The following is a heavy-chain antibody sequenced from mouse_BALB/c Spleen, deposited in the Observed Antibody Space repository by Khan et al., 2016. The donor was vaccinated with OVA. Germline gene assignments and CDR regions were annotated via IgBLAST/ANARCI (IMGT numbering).Heavy chain of an antibody. Sequence: VQLQQSGAELAKPGASVKMSCKASGYTFTSYWMHWIKQRPGQGLEWIGYINPTSGYTDYNQKFKDKATLTADKSSSTAYMQLNSLTSDDSAVYYCARDSIAYWGQGTTLTVSS. CDR2: INPTSGYT. V-gene: IGHV1-7*01. CDR3: ARDSIAY. J-gene: IGHJ2*01. CDR1: GYTFTSYW.